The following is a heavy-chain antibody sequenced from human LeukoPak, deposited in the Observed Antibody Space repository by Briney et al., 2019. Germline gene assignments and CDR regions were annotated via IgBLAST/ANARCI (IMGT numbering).Heavy chain of an antibody. CDR1: GFTFDDYA. D-gene: IGHD1-1*01. J-gene: IGHJ5*02. CDR2: ISWNSGSI. Sequence: GRSLRLSCAASGFTFDDYAMHWVRQAPGKGLEWVSGISWNSGSIGYADSVKGRFTISRDNAKNSLYLQMNSLRAEDTALYYCAKDNRPNWNPAMGWFDPWGQGTLVTVSS. V-gene: IGHV3-9*01. CDR3: AKDNRPNWNPAMGWFDP.